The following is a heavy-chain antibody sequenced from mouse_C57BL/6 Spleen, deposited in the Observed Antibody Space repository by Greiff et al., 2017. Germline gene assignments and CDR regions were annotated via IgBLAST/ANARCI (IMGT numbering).Heavy chain of an antibody. V-gene: IGHV7-3*01. CDR3: ARYRVVARYFDV. Sequence: DVKLVESGGGLVQPGGSLSLSCAASGFTFTDYYMSWVRQPPGKALEWLGFIRNKANGYTTEYSASVKGRFTISRDNSQSILYLQMNALRAEDSATYYCARYRVVARYFDVWGTGTTVTVSS. CDR2: IRNKANGYTT. J-gene: IGHJ1*03. CDR1: GFTFTDYY. D-gene: IGHD1-1*01.